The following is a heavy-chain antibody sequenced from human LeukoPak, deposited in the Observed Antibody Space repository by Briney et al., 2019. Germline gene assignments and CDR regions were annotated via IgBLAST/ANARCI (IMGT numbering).Heavy chain of an antibody. CDR1: GFALTTSGVG. D-gene: IGHD1-14*01. CDR3: AHRLTGSNRGWTFGYFDY. Sequence: ESGPTLVNPTQTLTLTCTFSGFALTTSGVGVGWIRQPPGKAPEWLALIYWDDGKRYSPSLNSRLTISNDTSKNQVVLTMPNMDPVDTATYYCAHRLTGSNRGWTFGYFDYWGQGTLVTVSS. CDR2: IYWDDGK. V-gene: IGHV2-5*02. J-gene: IGHJ4*02.